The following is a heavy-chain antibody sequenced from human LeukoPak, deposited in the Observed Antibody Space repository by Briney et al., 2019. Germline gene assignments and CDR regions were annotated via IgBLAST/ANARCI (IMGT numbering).Heavy chain of an antibody. CDR3: TRDSGTYNWLDP. CDR1: GVTFSSSN. D-gene: IGHD1-26*01. V-gene: IGHV3-48*01. Sequence: GGSLRLSCAASGVTFSSSNMHWVRQAPGKGLEWLSFISGGSTATQYADSVKGRFTISRDIGRKALYLQMNSLKTEDTALYYCTRDSGTYNWLDPWGQGTLVTVSS. J-gene: IGHJ5*02. CDR2: ISGGSTAT.